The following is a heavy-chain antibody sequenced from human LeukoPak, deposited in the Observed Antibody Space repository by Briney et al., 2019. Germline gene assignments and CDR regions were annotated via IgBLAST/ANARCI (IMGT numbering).Heavy chain of an antibody. CDR3: VKGGVYSSSSLFDY. D-gene: IGHD6-6*01. J-gene: IGHJ4*02. CDR2: ISSNGGST. V-gene: IGHV3-64D*09. CDR1: GFTFSSYA. Sequence: GGSLRLSCAASGFTFSSYAMSWVRQAPGKGLEWVSAISSNGGSTYYADSVKGRFTISRDNSKDTLSLQMSSLRPEDTAVYYCVKGGVYSSSSLFDYWGQGTLVTVSS.